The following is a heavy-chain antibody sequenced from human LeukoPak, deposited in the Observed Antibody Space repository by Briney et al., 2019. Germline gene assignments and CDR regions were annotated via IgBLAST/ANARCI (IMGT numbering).Heavy chain of an antibody. CDR3: ARDLLGIAVAGLSF. CDR1: GYTFTSYD. J-gene: IGHJ4*02. CDR2: MNPNSGNT. Sequence: ASVKVSCKASGYTFTSYDINWVRQATGQGLEWMGWMNPNSGNTGYAQKFQGRVTMTRNTSISTAYMELSRLRSDDTAVYYCARDLLGIAVAGLSFWGQGTLVTVSS. V-gene: IGHV1-8*01. D-gene: IGHD6-19*01.